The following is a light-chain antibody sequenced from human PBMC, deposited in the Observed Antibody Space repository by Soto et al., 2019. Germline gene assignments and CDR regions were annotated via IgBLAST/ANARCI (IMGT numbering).Light chain of an antibody. J-gene: IGLJ1*01. V-gene: IGLV2-14*01. CDR3: SSFTSSITYV. Sequence: QSALTQPASVSGSPGQSITISCTGTSSDVGGFNYVSWYQQQPGRAPKLILYEVSNRPSGVAHRFTGSKSGNTASLTISGLQAEDEADYYCSSFTSSITYVFGTGT. CDR2: EVS. CDR1: SSDVGGFNY.